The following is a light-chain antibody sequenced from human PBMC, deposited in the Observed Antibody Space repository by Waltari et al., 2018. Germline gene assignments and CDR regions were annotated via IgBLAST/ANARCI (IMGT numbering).Light chain of an antibody. CDR3: QQRSNWPPIT. CDR1: QSVGST. Sequence: EIVLTQSPVTLSLAPGERATFPCWARQSVGSTLAGAQQKPGQAPRLLMYDASNRATGVPARFNGSGSGTDFTLTIISLQSEDSAVYYCQQRSNWPPITFGQGTRLEIK. V-gene: IGKV3-11*01. J-gene: IGKJ5*01. CDR2: DAS.